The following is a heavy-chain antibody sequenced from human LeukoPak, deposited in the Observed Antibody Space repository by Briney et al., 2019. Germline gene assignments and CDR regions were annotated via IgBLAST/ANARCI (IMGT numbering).Heavy chain of an antibody. D-gene: IGHD3-22*01. CDR2: INPNSGGT. V-gene: IGHV1-2*02. CDR3: ARAKLPDSSGPNWPVWAFDI. CDR1: GYTFTGYY. J-gene: IGHJ3*02. Sequence: ASVKVSCKASGYTFTGYYMHWVRQAPGQGLEWMGWINPNSGGTNYAQKFQGRVTITRDTSASTAYMELSSLRSEDMAVYYCARAKLPDSSGPNWPVWAFDIWGQGTMVTVSS.